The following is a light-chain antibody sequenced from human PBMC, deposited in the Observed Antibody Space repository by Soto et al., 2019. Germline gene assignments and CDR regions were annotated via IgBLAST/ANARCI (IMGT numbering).Light chain of an antibody. CDR2: TAA. V-gene: IGKV1-39*01. J-gene: IGKJ2*01. CDR3: QKSYSTPYT. Sequence: IHMTQSPSSLSASVGDRVTITCRASQRITTYLNWYQQKPGKAPKLLISTAATLQGGVPSRFSGSGSGTDFTLTITTLQPEDFATYFCQKSYSTPYTFGQGTKLEIK. CDR1: QRITTY.